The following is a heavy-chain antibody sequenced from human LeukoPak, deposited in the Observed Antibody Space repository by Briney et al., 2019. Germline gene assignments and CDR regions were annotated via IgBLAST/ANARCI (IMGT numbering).Heavy chain of an antibody. CDR3: ARVVPVAMTVIYDYYTVI. Sequence: AASVKVSCKASVGTFNNKRISWVGQAPGQGLEWMGRIIPIFGTSNYAQKFQGRVTITADKSTHTAYMEVSSLRSEDTAMYYCARVVPVAMTVIYDYYTVISGKRAPVTVSS. CDR1: VGTFNNKR. J-gene: IGHJ6*03. V-gene: IGHV1-69*06. D-gene: IGHD2-2*01. CDR2: IIPIFGTS.